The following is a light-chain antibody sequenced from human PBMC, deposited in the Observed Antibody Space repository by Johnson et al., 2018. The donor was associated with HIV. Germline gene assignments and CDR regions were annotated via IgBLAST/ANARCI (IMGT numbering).Light chain of an antibody. V-gene: IGLV1-51*01. J-gene: IGLJ1*01. CDR2: DNN. Sequence: QSVLTQPPSVSAAPGQKVTISCSGSSSNIGNNYVSWYQQLPGTAPKLLIYDNNKRPSGIPDRFSGSKSGTSATLGITGLQTGAEADYYCGTWDSGLSCGLYLFGTGTKVTVL. CDR1: SSNIGNNY. CDR3: GTWDSGLSCGLYL.